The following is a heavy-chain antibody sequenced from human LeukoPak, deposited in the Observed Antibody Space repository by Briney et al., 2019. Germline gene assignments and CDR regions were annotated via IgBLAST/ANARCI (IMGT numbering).Heavy chain of an antibody. CDR3: AGDKYDSSGYYYGVEGYYFDY. D-gene: IGHD3-22*01. CDR1: GGTFSSYA. J-gene: IGHJ4*02. Sequence: ASVKVSCKASGGTFSSYAISWVRQAPGQGLEWMGRIIPILGIANYAQKFQGRVTITADKSTSTAYMELSSLRSEDTAVYYCAGDKYDSSGYYYGVEGYYFDYWGQGTLVTVSS. CDR2: IIPILGIA. V-gene: IGHV1-69*04.